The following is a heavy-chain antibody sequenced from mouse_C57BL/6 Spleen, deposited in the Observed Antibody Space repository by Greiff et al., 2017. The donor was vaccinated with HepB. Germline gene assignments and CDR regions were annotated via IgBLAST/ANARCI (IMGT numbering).Heavy chain of an antibody. CDR3: ERNEGYSTHYYAMDY. CDR1: GYTFTDYY. D-gene: IGHD2-5*01. V-gene: IGHV1-26*01. CDR2: ISPNNGGT. Sequence: EVQLQQSGPELVKPGASVKISCKASGYTFTDYYMNWVKQSHGKSLEWIGDISPNNGGTSYNQKYKGKATLTVDKSSSTAYMELRSLTSEDSAVYYCERNEGYSTHYYAMDYWGQGTSVTVSS. J-gene: IGHJ4*01.